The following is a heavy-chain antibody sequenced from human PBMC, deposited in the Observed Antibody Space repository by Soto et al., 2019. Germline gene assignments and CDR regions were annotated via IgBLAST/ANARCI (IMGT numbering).Heavy chain of an antibody. J-gene: IGHJ6*02. CDR3: AKGRSYYYYYGVVV. CDR2: ISGSGGST. CDR1: GFTFSSYA. Sequence: GGSLRLSCGASGFTFSSYAMSWVRQAPGKGLEWVSAISGSGGSTYYADSVKGRFTISRDNSKNTLYLQMNSLRAEDTAVYYCAKGRSYYYYYGVVVWGQGTTVTVSS. V-gene: IGHV3-23*01.